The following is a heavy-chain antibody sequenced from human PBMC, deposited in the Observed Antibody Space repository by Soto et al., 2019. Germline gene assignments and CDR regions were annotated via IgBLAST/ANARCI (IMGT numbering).Heavy chain of an antibody. CDR2: TYYKSKWNN. CDR1: GDSVSSNSAG. D-gene: IGHD3-10*01. Sequence: PAQTLSLPCVISGDSVSSNSAGWNCIRQSPSRGLEWLGRTYYKSKWNNDYALSVKSRITINPDTSKNQFSLHLYSVTPEDTAVYYCTGITWFRGMDVWGQGTPVTVSS. J-gene: IGHJ6*02. CDR3: TGITWFRGMDV. V-gene: IGHV6-1*01.